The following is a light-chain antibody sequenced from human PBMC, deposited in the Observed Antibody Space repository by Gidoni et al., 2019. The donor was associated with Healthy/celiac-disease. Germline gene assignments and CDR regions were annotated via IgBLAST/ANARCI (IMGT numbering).Light chain of an antibody. CDR2: AAS. CDR3: QQLNSYPLS. CDR1: QGISSY. V-gene: IGKV1-9*01. J-gene: IGKJ4*01. Sequence: DIQLTQYPSFLSASVGDRVTITFRASQGISSYLALYQQKPGKATKLLIYAASTLQSGVPSWFSGSGSGTEFTLTISSLQPEHFATYYCQQLNSYPLSFGGXTKVEIK.